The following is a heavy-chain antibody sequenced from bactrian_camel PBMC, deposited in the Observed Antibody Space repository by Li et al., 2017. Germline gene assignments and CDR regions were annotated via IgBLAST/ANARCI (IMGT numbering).Heavy chain of an antibody. CDR1: GNPSSVYT. D-gene: IGHD6*01. CDR2: IDSDGRT. V-gene: IGHV3S53*01. CDR3: ASRMVIAGWVY. Sequence: HVQLVESGGGSVQAGGSLRLSCVVSGNPSSVYTMGWFRKPPGKEDIGVASIDSDGRTTYADSVKGRFTISRDNSKNTLWLQLNSLKTEGTAMYYCASRMVIAGWVYWGQGTQVTVS. J-gene: IGHJ4*01.